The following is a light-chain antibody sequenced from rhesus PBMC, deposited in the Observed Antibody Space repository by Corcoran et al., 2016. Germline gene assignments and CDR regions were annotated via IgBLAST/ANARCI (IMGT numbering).Light chain of an antibody. CDR1: QGISSY. CDR2: YAS. Sequence: DIQMTQSTSSLSASVGDTVTITCRASQGISSYLAWYQQQPGKFPKLLIYYASNFESGVPSRFSGSGCGTEFTLTISSLQPEDFGTYYCQQYNRAPPTCGGGTKVEIK. J-gene: IGKJ4*01. CDR3: QQYNRAPPT. V-gene: IGKV1-37*01.